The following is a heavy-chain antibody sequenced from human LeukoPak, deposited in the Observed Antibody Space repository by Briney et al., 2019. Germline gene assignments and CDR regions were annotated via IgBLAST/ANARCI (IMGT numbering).Heavy chain of an antibody. V-gene: IGHV4-30-4*01. Sequence: SQTLSLTCTVSGGSISSGDYYWSWIRQPPGKGLEWIGYIYYSGTTYYNPSLKSRVSISVDTSKNQFSLKLSSVTAADTAVYYCAREGVTTPRFDPWGQGTLVIVSS. D-gene: IGHD4-17*01. CDR3: AREGVTTPRFDP. J-gene: IGHJ5*02. CDR2: IYYSGTT. CDR1: GGSISSGDYY.